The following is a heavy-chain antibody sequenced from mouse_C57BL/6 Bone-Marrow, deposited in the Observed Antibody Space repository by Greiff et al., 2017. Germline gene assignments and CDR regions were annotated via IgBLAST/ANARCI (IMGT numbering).Heavy chain of an antibody. Sequence: VKLQQSGPELVKPGASVKLSCKASGYTFTSYDINWVKQRPGQGLEWIGWIYPRDGSTKYNEKFKGKATLTVDTSSSTAYMELHSLTSEDSAVYFCARVEFDGSSGDWYVDVWGTGTTVTVSS. J-gene: IGHJ1*03. V-gene: IGHV1-85*01. CDR1: GYTFTSYD. CDR2: IYPRDGST. CDR3: ARVEFDGSSGDWYVDV. D-gene: IGHD1-1*01.